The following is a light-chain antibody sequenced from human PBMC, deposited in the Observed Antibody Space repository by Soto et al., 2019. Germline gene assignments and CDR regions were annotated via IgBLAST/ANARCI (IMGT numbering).Light chain of an antibody. CDR3: QQYGSSPRT. J-gene: IGKJ2*01. V-gene: IGKV3-20*01. Sequence: EIGWTQSPGTLSLSPGERATLSCRASQSVSSSYLAWYQQKPGQAPRPLIYGASSRATGIPDRFSGSGSGTDFTLTISRLEPEDFAVYYCQQYGSSPRTFGQGTKLEIK. CDR2: GAS. CDR1: QSVSSSY.